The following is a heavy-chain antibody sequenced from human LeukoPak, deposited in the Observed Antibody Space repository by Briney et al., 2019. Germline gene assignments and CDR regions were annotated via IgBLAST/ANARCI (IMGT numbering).Heavy chain of an antibody. J-gene: IGHJ4*02. V-gene: IGHV1-18*04. D-gene: IGHD1-1*01. CDR1: GYTFTGYY. CDR2: ISSYNGNT. Sequence: VASVKVSCKASGYTFTGYYMHWVRQAPGQGLEWMGWISSYNGNTKYAEKLQGRVTMTTDTSTSTAYMELRSLRSDDTAVYYCARVQLERSGEPFDYWGQGTLVTVSS. CDR3: ARVQLERSGEPFDY.